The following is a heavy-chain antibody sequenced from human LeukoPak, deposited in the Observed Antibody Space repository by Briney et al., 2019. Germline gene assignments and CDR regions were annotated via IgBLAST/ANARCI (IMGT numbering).Heavy chain of an antibody. J-gene: IGHJ4*02. D-gene: IGHD6-13*01. V-gene: IGHV3-33*01. CDR1: GFTFSSYG. CDR3: ARGAAGTWNFDY. Sequence: GRSLRLSCAASGFTFSSYGMHWVRQAPGKGLEWVAVIWYDGSNKYYADSVKGLFAISRDNSKNTLYLQMNSLRAEDTAVYYCARGAAGTWNFDYWGQGTLVTASS. CDR2: IWYDGSNK.